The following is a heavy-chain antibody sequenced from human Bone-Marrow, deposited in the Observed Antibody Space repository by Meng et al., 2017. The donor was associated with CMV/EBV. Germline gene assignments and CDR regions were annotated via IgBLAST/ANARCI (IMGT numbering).Heavy chain of an antibody. D-gene: IGHD4-11*01. CDR2: IKQDGSEK. J-gene: IGHJ3*02. CDR3: TTDRMTTLDDAFDI. V-gene: IGHV3-7*01. CDR1: GFTFSSYW. Sequence: GESLKISCAASGFTFSSYWMSWVRQAPGKGLEWVANIKQDGSEKYYVDSVKGRFTISRDNAKSSLYLQMNSLRAEDTAVYYCTTDRMTTLDDAFDIWGQGTMVTVSS.